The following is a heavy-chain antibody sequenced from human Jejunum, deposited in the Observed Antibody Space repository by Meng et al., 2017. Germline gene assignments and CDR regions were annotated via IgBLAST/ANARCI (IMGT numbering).Heavy chain of an antibody. CDR3: AKEWIEIGHPHFDH. CDR2: ITSNGEKT. CDR1: GLTFRDHA. V-gene: IGHV3-23*01. Sequence: EVQLLQSGGGWVQPGGSLRLSCAVSGLTFRDHAMSGVRQTPEKGLEWVSGITSNGEKTYYINSVKGRFTISRDNSQNMLYMEMNSLRAEDTAVYYCAKEWIEIGHPHFDHWGQGTLVTVSS. J-gene: IGHJ4*02. D-gene: IGHD5-12*01.